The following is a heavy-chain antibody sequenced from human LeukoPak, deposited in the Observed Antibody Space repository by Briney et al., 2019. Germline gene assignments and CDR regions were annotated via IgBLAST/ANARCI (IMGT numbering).Heavy chain of an antibody. J-gene: IGHJ6*02. CDR1: GYTFTSYG. CDR2: ISAYNGNT. Sequence: ASVKVSCKASGYTFTSYGIIWVRQAPGQGLEWMGWISAYNGNTNYAQKLQGRVTMTTDTSTSTTYMELRSLRSDDTAVYYCARIVRSHYGMDVWGQGTTVTVSS. CDR3: ARIVRSHYGMDV. V-gene: IGHV1-18*01. D-gene: IGHD3-10*01.